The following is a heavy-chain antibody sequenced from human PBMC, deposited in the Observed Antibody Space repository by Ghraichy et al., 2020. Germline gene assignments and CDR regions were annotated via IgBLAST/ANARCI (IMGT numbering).Heavy chain of an antibody. CDR2: VKPDESEK. Sequence: GGSLRLSCAASGFTFSTYWMSWVRQAPGKGLEWVANVKPDESEKYYVDSVKGRFTISRDNAKNSLYLQMNSLRAEDTAVYYCARPSGYCSGGSCFPFDYWGQGTLVTVSS. CDR3: ARPSGYCSGGSCFPFDY. J-gene: IGHJ4*02. V-gene: IGHV3-7*03. CDR1: GFTFSTYW. D-gene: IGHD2-15*01.